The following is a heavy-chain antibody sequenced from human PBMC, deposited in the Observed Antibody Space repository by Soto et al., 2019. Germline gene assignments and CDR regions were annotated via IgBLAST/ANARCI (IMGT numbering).Heavy chain of an antibody. D-gene: IGHD3-10*02. CDR2: IIPIFGTA. CDR1: GGTFSSYA. J-gene: IGHJ6*02. V-gene: IGHV1-69*13. CDR3: ARPGRISKFGELLERAYYYYYGMDV. Sequence: VKVSCKASGGTFSSYAISWVRQAPGQGLEWMGGIIPIFGTANYAQKFQGRVTITADESTSTAYMELSSLRSEDTAVYYCARPGRISKFGELLERAYYYYYGMDVWGQGTTVTVSS.